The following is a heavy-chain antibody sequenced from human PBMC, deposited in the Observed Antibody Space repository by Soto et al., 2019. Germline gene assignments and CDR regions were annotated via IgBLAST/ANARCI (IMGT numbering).Heavy chain of an antibody. CDR2: MYNTGST. Sequence: QVRLQESGPGLVKPSETLSLTCTVSGGSISSYYWSWIRQPPGKGLEWLGYMYNTGSTIYNPSLNCRVTISVDTSKNQFSLKLNSVTAADTAVYYCARDLWGYCGADCYPLDVWGQGTTVTVSS. CDR3: ARDLWGYCGADCYPLDV. J-gene: IGHJ6*02. V-gene: IGHV4-59*01. D-gene: IGHD2-21*02. CDR1: GGSISSYY.